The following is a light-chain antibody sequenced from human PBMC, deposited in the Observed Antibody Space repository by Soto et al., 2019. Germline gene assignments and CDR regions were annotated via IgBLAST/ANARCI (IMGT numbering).Light chain of an antibody. V-gene: IGKV1-5*03. CDR1: QNIDNW. CDR2: KAS. J-gene: IGKJ1*01. Sequence: DVPLTQSPSTLSSSLGDRVTITCRASQNIDNWLAWYQQKPRRAPKLLIYKASSLEGGVPSRFSGSGSGTEFTLTISSLQPDDFATYDCQQYNSYWTFGQGTKVDIK. CDR3: QQYNSYWT.